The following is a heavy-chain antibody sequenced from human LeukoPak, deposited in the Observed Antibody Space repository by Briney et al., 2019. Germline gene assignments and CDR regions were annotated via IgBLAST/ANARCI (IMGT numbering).Heavy chain of an antibody. Sequence: PGGSLRLSCAASGFTFSSYAMSWVRQAPGKGLEWVSAISGSGGSTYYADSVRGRFTISRDNSKNTLYLQMNSLRAEDTAVYYCAKAGLRYFDRRYYFDYWGQGTLVTVSS. CDR2: ISGSGGST. V-gene: IGHV3-23*01. D-gene: IGHD3-9*01. CDR3: AKAGLRYFDRRYYFDY. J-gene: IGHJ4*02. CDR1: GFTFSSYA.